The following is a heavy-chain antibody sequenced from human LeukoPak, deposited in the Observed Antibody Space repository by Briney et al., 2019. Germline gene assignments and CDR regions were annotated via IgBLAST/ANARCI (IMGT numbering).Heavy chain of an antibody. D-gene: IGHD5-18*01. CDR1: GFTFDDYG. CDR3: ARATKPRGYSYGYEDY. CDR2: INWNGGST. J-gene: IGHJ4*02. Sequence: GGPLRLSCAASGFTFDDYGMSWVRHAPGKGLEWVSGINWNGGSTGYADSVKGRFTISRDNAKNSLYLQMNSLRAEDTALYYCARATKPRGYSYGYEDYWGQGTLVTVSS. V-gene: IGHV3-20*04.